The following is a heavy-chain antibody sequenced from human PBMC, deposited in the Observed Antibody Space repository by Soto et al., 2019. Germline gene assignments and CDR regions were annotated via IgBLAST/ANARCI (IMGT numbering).Heavy chain of an antibody. V-gene: IGHV3-15*07. CDR3: TTGTTLGSGGSCSVTGYYGMDV. D-gene: IGHD2-15*01. Sequence: GGSLRLSCAASGFTFSNAWMNWVRQAPGKGLEWVGRIKSKTDGGTTDYAAPVKGRFTISRDDSKNTLYLQMNSLKTEDTAVYYCTTGTTLGSGGSCSVTGYYGMDVWGQGTTVTVSS. CDR2: IKSKTDGGTT. CDR1: GFTFSNAW. J-gene: IGHJ6*02.